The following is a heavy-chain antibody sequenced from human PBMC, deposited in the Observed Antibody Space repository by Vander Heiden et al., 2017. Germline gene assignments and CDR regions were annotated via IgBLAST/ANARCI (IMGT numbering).Heavy chain of an antibody. J-gene: IGHJ4*02. D-gene: IGHD6-13*01. CDR1: GFHFDDYA. V-gene: IGHV3-9*01. Sequence: EVQLVASGGGLVQPGRSLRLSCVPSGFHFDDYAMHWVRQAPGKGLEWVAGISWNSANIDYADSVKGRFTISRDNAKNSLFLQMNSLKSDDTALYYCAKDRATGQQRGGRIDYWGQGTVVTVSS. CDR3: AKDRATGQQRGGRIDY. CDR2: ISWNSANI.